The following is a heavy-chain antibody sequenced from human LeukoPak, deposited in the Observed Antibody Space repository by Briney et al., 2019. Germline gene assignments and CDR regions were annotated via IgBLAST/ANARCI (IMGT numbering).Heavy chain of an antibody. D-gene: IGHD2-15*01. Sequence: ASVTVSCTASGYTFTSYYMHWVRQAPGQGLAWMGIINPSGGSTSYAQKFQGRVTMTRDTSTSTVYMELSSLRSEDTAVYYCARSKDIVVVVASYLLFWGQGTLVTVSS. J-gene: IGHJ4*02. V-gene: IGHV1-46*01. CDR1: GYTFTSYY. CDR3: ARSKDIVVVVASYLLF. CDR2: INPSGGST.